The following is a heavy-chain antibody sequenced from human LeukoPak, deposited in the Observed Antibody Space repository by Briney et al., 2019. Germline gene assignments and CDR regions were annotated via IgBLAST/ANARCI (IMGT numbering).Heavy chain of an antibody. V-gene: IGHV5-51*01. D-gene: IGHD3-10*01. CDR3: ARQRKEYYYGSGSYFLYNWFDP. CDR2: IYPGDSDT. J-gene: IGHJ5*02. CDR1: GYSFTSYW. Sequence: HGESLKISCKGSGYSFTSYWIGWVRQMPGKGLEWMGIIYPGDSDTRYSPSFQGQVTISADKSISTAYLQWSSLKASDTAMYYCARQRKEYYYGSGSYFLYNWFDPWGQGTLVTVSS.